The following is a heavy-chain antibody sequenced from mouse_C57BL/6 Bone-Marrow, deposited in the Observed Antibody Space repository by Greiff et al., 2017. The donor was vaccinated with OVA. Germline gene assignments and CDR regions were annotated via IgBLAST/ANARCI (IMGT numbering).Heavy chain of an antibody. V-gene: IGHV14-4*01. J-gene: IGHJ1*03. CDR2: IDPENGDT. CDR1: GFNIKDDY. D-gene: IGHD1-1*01. Sequence: EVKLMESGAELVRPGASVKLSCTASGFNIKDDYMHWVKQRPEQGLEWIGWIDPENGDTEYASKFQGKATITADTSSNTAYLQLSSLTSEDTAVYYCTPSYGSSYWYFDVWGTGTTVTVSS. CDR3: TPSYGSSYWYFDV.